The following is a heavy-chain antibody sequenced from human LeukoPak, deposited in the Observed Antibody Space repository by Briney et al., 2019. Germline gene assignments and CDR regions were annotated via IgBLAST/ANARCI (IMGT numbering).Heavy chain of an antibody. Sequence: GGSLRLSCAASGFTFSSYWMSWVRQPPGKGLEWVANIKQDGSEKYYVDSLKGRFTISRDNAKNSLYSQMNSLRAEDTAVYYCARVGSPVQVVPAAPFFDYWGQGTLVTVSS. D-gene: IGHD2-2*01. CDR2: IKQDGSEK. J-gene: IGHJ4*02. CDR3: ARVGSPVQVVPAAPFFDY. V-gene: IGHV3-7*01. CDR1: GFTFSSYW.